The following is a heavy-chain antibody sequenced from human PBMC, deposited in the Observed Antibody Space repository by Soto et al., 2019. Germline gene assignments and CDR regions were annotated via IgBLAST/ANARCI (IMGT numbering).Heavy chain of an antibody. V-gene: IGHV4-39*01. Sequence: LSLTRSVPVAAINGGGYFWGWARQPPGRGVGWIGSIYYTGSTSLSPPLRSRVTMSVDTSNNQFSMKLRSLTAADTAVYFCSRHGLPTSGRWYGGVSWFDPWGQGILVTVSS. CDR2: IYYTGST. CDR3: SRHGLPTSGRWYGGVSWFDP. D-gene: IGHD6-13*01. J-gene: IGHJ5*02. CDR1: VAAINGGGYF.